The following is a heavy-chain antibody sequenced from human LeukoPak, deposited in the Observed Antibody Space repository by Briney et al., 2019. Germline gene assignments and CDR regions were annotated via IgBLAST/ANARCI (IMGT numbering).Heavy chain of an antibody. CDR1: GGSISTYY. J-gene: IGHJ4*02. CDR2: IYYSGSI. D-gene: IGHD4-23*01. CDR3: AVNIQDYGDNSDLYFDY. Sequence: SETLSLTCTVSGGSISTYYWSWIRQPPGKGLEWIGYIYYSGSINYNPSLKSRVTISVDTSKNQFSLKLSSVTAADTAVYYCAVNIQDYGDNSDLYFDYWGQGTLVHVSS. V-gene: IGHV4-59*08.